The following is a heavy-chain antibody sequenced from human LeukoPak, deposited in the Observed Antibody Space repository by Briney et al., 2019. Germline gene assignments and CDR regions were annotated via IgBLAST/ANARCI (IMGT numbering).Heavy chain of an antibody. CDR1: GFTFSSYS. J-gene: IGHJ4*02. Sequence: GGSLRLSCAASGFTFSSYSMDWVRQAPGKGLEWVSYISSSSTIIYYADSVKGRFTISRDSAKNSLYLQMNSLRAEDTAVYYCARDSSGSYYPSNFDYWGQGTLVTVSS. V-gene: IGHV3-48*01. D-gene: IGHD1-26*01. CDR2: ISSSSTII. CDR3: ARDSSGSYYPSNFDY.